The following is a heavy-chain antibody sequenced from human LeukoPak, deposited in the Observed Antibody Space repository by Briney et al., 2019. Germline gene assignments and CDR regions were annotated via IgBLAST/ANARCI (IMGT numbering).Heavy chain of an antibody. V-gene: IGHV1-18*01. D-gene: IGHD3-22*01. CDR1: GYTFTSYG. J-gene: IGHJ3*02. Sequence: ASVKVSCKASGYTFTSYGISWVRQAPGQGLEWMGWISAYNGNTNYAQKLQGRVTLTTDTSTSTAYMELRSLRSDDTAVYYCATTTFSYYYDSSGYFDDAFDIWGQGTMVTVSS. CDR3: ATTTFSYYYDSSGYFDDAFDI. CDR2: ISAYNGNT.